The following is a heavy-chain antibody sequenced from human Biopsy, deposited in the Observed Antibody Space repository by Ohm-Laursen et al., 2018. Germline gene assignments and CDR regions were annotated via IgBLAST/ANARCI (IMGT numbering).Heavy chain of an antibody. J-gene: IGHJ4*02. Sequence: SVKVSCKAPTGTFNSYGIIWVRQAPGQGLEWMGRIIPILRTTAYAQTFLGRVTITADSPTSTVDMELTSLTSDDTTVYFCAREAIGYQLPCDDWGQGTLVTVSS. CDR1: TGTFNSYG. D-gene: IGHD2-2*01. CDR2: IIPILRTT. CDR3: AREAIGYQLPCDD. V-gene: IGHV1-69*11.